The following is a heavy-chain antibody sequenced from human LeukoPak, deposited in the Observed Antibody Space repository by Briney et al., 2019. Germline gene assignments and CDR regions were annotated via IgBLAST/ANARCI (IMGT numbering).Heavy chain of an antibody. D-gene: IGHD1-26*01. J-gene: IGHJ4*02. CDR2: IIPIFGTA. CDR3: ARRLQSGSSDY. CDR1: GGTFSSYA. V-gene: IGHV1-69*01. Sequence: VASVKVSCKASGGTFSSYAISWVRQAPGQGLEWMGGIIPIFGTANYAQKFQGRVTITADESTSTAYMELSSLRSEDTAVYYCARRLQSGSSDYWGQGTLVTVSS.